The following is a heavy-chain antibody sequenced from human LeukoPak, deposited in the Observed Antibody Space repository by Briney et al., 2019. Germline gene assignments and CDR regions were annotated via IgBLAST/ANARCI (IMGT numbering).Heavy chain of an antibody. CDR2: IIPIFGTA. J-gene: IGHJ5*02. CDR3: AAGGSTVTTVDWFEP. CDR1: GGTFSSYA. Sequence: ASVKVSCKASGGTFSSYAISWVRQAPGQGLEWMGGIIPIFGTANYAQKFQGRVTITTDESTSTAYMELSSLRSEDTAVYYCAAGGSTVTTVDWFEPWGQGTLVTVSS. V-gene: IGHV1-69*05. D-gene: IGHD4-11*01.